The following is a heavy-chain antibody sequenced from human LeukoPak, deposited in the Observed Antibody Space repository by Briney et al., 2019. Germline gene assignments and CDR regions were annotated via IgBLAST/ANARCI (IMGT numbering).Heavy chain of an antibody. CDR2: IDNSGST. J-gene: IGHJ4*01. CDR1: GGSISSYY. Sequence: SETLSLTCTVSGGSISSYYWSWIRQRAGKGLEWIGRIDNSGSTNYNPSVKSRVTISVDKSKNQFSLKVSSVTAADTAVYYCARDGNVMRYYDSRGYHDNWGHGTLVTVSS. V-gene: IGHV4-4*07. D-gene: IGHD3-22*01. CDR3: ARDGNVMRYYDSRGYHDN.